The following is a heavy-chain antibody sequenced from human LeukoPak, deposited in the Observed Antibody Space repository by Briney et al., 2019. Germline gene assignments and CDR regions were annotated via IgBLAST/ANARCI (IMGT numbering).Heavy chain of an antibody. CDR2: ISAYNGNT. J-gene: IGHJ5*02. CDR1: GYTFTSYG. D-gene: IGHD2-2*02. V-gene: IGHV1-18*01. CDR3: ARHIVVVPAAISWSGFDP. Sequence: ASVKVSCKASGYTFTSYGISWVRQAPGQGLEWMGWISAYNGNTNYAQKLQGRVTMTTDTSTSTAYMELRSLGSDDTAVYYCARHIVVVPAAISWSGFDPWGQGTLVTVSS.